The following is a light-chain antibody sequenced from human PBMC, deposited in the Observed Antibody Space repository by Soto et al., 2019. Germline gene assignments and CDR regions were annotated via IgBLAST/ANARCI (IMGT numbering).Light chain of an antibody. V-gene: IGKV3-11*01. J-gene: IGKJ5*01. CDR1: QSVSSY. CDR2: DST. Sequence: EILLNQSPATLSLSPGERATLSCRASQSVSSYLAWYQQIPGQPPRLLIYDSTNRAAGIPARFSGSRSGTDFTLTISSVEPEDFAMYYCQQRNQVGQGTRLEI. CDR3: QQRNQ.